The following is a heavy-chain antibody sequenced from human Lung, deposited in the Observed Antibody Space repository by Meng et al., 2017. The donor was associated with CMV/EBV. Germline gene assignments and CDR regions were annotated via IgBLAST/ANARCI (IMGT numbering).Heavy chain of an antibody. CDR3: ARALDTAMVTFDY. CDR2: IYYSGST. Sequence: QVQLQEAGPGLVKPLQTLALSCTVSGGSISSGDYYWSWIRQPPGKGLEWIGYIYYSGSTYYNPSLKSRVTISVDTSKNQFSLKLSSVTAADTAVYYCARALDTAMVTFDYWGQGTLVTVSS. V-gene: IGHV4-30-4*08. CDR1: GGSISSGDYY. J-gene: IGHJ4*02. D-gene: IGHD5-18*01.